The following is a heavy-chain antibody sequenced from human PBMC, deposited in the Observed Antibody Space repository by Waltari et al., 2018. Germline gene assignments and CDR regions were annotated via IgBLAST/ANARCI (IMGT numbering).Heavy chain of an antibody. Sequence: EVQLLESGGGLVQPGGSLRLSCASSGFTFSNYAMSWVRQAPEKGLEWVSAITASGTNTDYADSVRGRLTIARDNAKYTLYLQMNDRRAEDTAVYYCAKATPRFFDYWGQGTLVTVSS. J-gene: IGHJ4*02. V-gene: IGHV3-23*01. CDR3: AKATPRFFDY. CDR1: GFTFSNYA. CDR2: ITASGTNT.